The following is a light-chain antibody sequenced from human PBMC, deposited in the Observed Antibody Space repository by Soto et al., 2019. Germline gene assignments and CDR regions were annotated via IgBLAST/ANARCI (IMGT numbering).Light chain of an antibody. J-gene: IGLJ3*02. CDR1: SSNLGAGYD. CDR3: QSYDNGLSGSWV. CDR2: ANN. V-gene: IGLV1-40*01. Sequence: QSVLTQPPSVSGAPGQGVTISCTGSSSNLGAGYDVHWYQQLPGAAPKLLIYANNKRPSGVLDRFSGSKSCTSASLAITGLQAEDEADYYCQSYDNGLSGSWVFGGGTKLTVL.